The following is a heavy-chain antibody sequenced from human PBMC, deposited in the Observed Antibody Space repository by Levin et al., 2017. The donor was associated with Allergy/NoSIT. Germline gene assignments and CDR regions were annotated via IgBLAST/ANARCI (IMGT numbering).Heavy chain of an antibody. CDR1: GGSISSGDYY. CDR3: ARGYCSSTSCYIGY. V-gene: IGHV4-30-4*01. D-gene: IGHD2-2*02. J-gene: IGHJ4*02. Sequence: LRLSCTVSGGSISSGDYYWSWIRQPPGKGLEWIGYIYYSGSTYYNPSLKSRVTISVDTSKNQFSLKLSSVTAADTAVYYCARGYCSSTSCYIGYWGQGTLVTVSS. CDR2: IYYSGST.